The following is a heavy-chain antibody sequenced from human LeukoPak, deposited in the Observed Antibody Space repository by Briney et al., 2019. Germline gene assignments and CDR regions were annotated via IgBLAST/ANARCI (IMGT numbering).Heavy chain of an antibody. CDR1: GYTFTNYV. Sequence: ASVKVSCKAPGYTFTNYVIHWVRRAPGQRPEWMGWINVGNGDTIYSQKFQDRVTIARDTSASTAYMELSSLRSEDTAIYYCARDRGGTGDFDYWGQGTLVTVSS. J-gene: IGHJ4*02. CDR3: ARDRGGTGDFDY. CDR2: INVGNGDT. D-gene: IGHD1-1*01. V-gene: IGHV1-3*01.